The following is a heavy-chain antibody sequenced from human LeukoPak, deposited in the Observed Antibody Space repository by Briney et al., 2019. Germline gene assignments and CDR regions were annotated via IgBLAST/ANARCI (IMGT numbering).Heavy chain of an antibody. CDR2: IKQDGSEK. CDR3: ARRDYYFDY. J-gene: IGHJ4*02. CDR1: GFTFSSYA. Sequence: GGSLRLSCAASGFTFSSYAMSWVRQAPGKGLEWVANIKQDGSEKYYVDSVKGRFTISRDNAKNSLYLQMNSLRAEDTAVYYCARRDYYFDYWGQGTLVTVSS. V-gene: IGHV3-7*01. D-gene: IGHD3/OR15-3a*01.